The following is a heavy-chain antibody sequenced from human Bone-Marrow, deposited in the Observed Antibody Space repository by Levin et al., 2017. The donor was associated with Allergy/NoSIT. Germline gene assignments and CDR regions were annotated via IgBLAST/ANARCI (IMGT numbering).Heavy chain of an antibody. J-gene: IGHJ6*02. CDR2: VIPIFGTI. CDR1: GGTFSRYP. V-gene: IGHV1-69*06. Sequence: GASVKVSCTSSGGTFSRYPFSWVRQAPGQGLEWMGGVIPIFGTINYAQKFQGRVTIIADKSTSTAYMELSSLRSEDTAVYYCARDAPPPQVLSGAAYYYGMDVWGQGTTVTVSS. D-gene: IGHD4/OR15-4a*01. CDR3: ARDAPPPQVLSGAAYYYGMDV.